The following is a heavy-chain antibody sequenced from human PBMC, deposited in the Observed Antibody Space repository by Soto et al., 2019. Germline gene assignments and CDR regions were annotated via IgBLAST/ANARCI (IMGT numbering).Heavy chain of an antibody. J-gene: IGHJ4*02. CDR2: ISGSGDST. CDR1: GFTFSSYA. D-gene: IGHD1-26*01. CDR3: ARRGSGSYYDY. Sequence: EVQLLESGGGLVQPGGSLRLSCAASGFTFSSYAMNWVRQAPGKGLEWVSVISGSGDSTYYADSVKGRFTISRDNSKNTLYLQMNSLRAEDTAVYYCARRGSGSYYDYWGQGTLDTVSS. V-gene: IGHV3-23*01.